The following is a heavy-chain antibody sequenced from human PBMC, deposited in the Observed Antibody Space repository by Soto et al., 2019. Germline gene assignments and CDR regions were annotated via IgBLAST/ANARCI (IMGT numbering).Heavy chain of an antibody. J-gene: IGHJ6*02. CDR2: ISSSSSYT. CDR3: ARRPGGDPGYYYYGMDV. Sequence: QVQLVESGGGLVKPGGSLRLSCAASGFTFSDYYMSWIRQAPGKGLEWVSYISSSSSYTNYADSVKGRFTISRDNAKNSLYLQMNSLRAEDTAVYYCARRPGGDPGYYYYGMDVWGQGTTVTVSS. V-gene: IGHV3-11*06. D-gene: IGHD2-21*02. CDR1: GFTFSDYY.